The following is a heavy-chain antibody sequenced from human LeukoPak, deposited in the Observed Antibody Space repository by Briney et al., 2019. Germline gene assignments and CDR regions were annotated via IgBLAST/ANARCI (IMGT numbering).Heavy chain of an antibody. CDR2: IFYSGNT. CDR1: GGSINTYY. J-gene: IGHJ4*02. CDR3: ARAPRIVGATTYFDY. Sequence: SETLSLTCTVSGGSINTYYWNCIRQPPGKGLEWIGYIFYSGNTNYNPSLKSRVTISVDTSKNQFSLRLSSVTAADTAVYYCARAPRIVGATTYFDYWGQGNLVTVSS. D-gene: IGHD1-26*01. V-gene: IGHV4-59*01.